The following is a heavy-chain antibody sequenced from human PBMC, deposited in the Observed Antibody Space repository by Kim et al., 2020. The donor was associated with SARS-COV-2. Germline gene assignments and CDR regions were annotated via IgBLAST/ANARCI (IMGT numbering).Heavy chain of an antibody. CDR1: GFTFSSYS. CDR3: ARDVVPAAYSYFDY. D-gene: IGHD2-2*01. V-gene: IGHV3-21*01. J-gene: IGHJ4*02. CDR2: ISSSSSYI. Sequence: GGSLRLSCAASGFTFSSYSMNWVRQAPGKGLEWVSSISSSSSYIYYADSVKGRFTISRDNAKNSLYLQMNSLRAEDTAVYYCARDVVPAAYSYFDYWGQGTLVTVSS.